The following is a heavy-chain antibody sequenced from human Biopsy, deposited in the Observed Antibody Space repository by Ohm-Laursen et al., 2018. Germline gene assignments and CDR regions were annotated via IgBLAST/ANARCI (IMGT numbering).Heavy chain of an antibody. CDR1: GFTFSSYA. CDR2: INTSGGST. Sequence: SLRLSCSASGFTFSSYAMTWVRQAPGKGLEWVSVINTSGGSTHYVVSVKGRFTISRDNSKNTLYLRMNSLRSEDTAVYYCVAYPSSGFFENNDDFAMDVWGQGTTVIVSS. V-gene: IGHV3-23*01. CDR3: VAYPSSGFFENNDDFAMDV. J-gene: IGHJ6*02. D-gene: IGHD6-19*01.